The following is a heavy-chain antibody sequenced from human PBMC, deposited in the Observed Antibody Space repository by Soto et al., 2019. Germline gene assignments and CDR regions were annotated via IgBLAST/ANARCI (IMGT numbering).Heavy chain of an antibody. J-gene: IGHJ4*02. Sequence: GASVKVSCKASGYSFTSYAIHWMRQAPGQRLEWMGWINAGNGDTGYAQKFQGRVTLTRNTSINTAYIELSSLTSDDTAVYYCATSGGGWYLYWGQGTLVTVSS. CDR2: INAGNGDT. D-gene: IGHD6-19*01. CDR3: ATSGGGWYLY. CDR1: GYSFTSYA. V-gene: IGHV1-3*01.